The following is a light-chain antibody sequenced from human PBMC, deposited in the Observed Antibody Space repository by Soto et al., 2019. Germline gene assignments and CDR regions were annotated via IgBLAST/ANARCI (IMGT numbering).Light chain of an antibody. Sequence: EIVLTQSPGTLSLSPGERATLSCRASQSVSSSYLAWYQQKPGQAPRLLIYDASNRATGIPARFSGSGSGTEFTLTISSLQSEDFAVYYCQQYNNWRVTFGQGTKVDIK. CDR1: QSVSSSY. CDR3: QQYNNWRVT. J-gene: IGKJ1*01. V-gene: IGKV3D-15*01. CDR2: DAS.